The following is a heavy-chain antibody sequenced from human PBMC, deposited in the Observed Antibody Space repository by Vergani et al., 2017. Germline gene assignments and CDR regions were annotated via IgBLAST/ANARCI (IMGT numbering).Heavy chain of an antibody. D-gene: IGHD4-17*01. CDR2: IYYSGST. V-gene: IGHV4-59*11. CDR3: ARQDYGDYGDYFDY. CDR1: GGSISSHY. J-gene: IGHJ4*02. Sequence: QVQLQESGPGLVKPSETLSLTCTVSGGSISSHYWSWIRQPPGKGLEWIGYIYYSGSTNYNPSLKSLVTISVDTSKNQFSLKLNSVTAADTAVYYCARQDYGDYGDYFDYWGQGTLVTVSS.